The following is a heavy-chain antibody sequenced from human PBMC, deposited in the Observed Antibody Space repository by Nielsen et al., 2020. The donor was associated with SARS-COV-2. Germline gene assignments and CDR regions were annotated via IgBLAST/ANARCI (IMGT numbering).Heavy chain of an antibody. D-gene: IGHD5-12*01. V-gene: IGHV1-2*06. J-gene: IGHJ5*02. CDR2: INPNSGGT. Sequence: GESLKVSCKASGYTFTGYYMHWVRQAPGQGLEWMGRINPNSGGTNYAQKFQGRVTMTRDTSISTAYMELSRLRSDDTAVYYCARDTIGARGDWFDPWGQGTLVTVSS. CDR3: ARDTIGARGDWFDP. CDR1: GYTFTGYY.